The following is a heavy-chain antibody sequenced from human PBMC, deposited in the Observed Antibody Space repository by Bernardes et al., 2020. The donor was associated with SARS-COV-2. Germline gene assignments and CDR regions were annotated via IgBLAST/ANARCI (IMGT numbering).Heavy chain of an antibody. J-gene: IGHJ6*02. Sequence: GGSLRLSCAASGFTFSDYYMSWIRQAPGKGLAWVSYISSSGSTIYYADSVKGRFTISRDNAKNSLYLQMNSLRAEDTAVYYCARDFFRTIAAAGTNYYYYYGMDVWGQGTTVTVSS. CDR2: ISSSGSTI. CDR3: ARDFFRTIAAAGTNYYYYYGMDV. V-gene: IGHV3-11*01. CDR1: GFTFSDYY. D-gene: IGHD6-13*01.